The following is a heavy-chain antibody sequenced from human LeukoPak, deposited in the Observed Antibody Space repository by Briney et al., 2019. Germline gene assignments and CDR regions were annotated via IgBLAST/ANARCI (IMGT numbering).Heavy chain of an antibody. CDR3: ARDINGYYYDSHGYYPTDL. J-gene: IGHJ5*02. CDR1: GYIFTSCG. V-gene: IGHV1-18*01. CDR2: ISVYNGNT. Sequence: GASVKVSCKASGYIFTSCGISWVRQAPGQGLEWMGWISVYNGNTNYPQRLQGRVTMNTDTSTTTAYMELRSLRSDDTAVYYCARDINGYYYDSHGYYPTDLWGQGTLVTVSS. D-gene: IGHD3-22*01.